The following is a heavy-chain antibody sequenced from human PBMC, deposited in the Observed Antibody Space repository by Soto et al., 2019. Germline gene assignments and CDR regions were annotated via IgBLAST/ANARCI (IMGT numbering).Heavy chain of an antibody. Sequence: QVQLVESGGGVVQPGRSLRLSCAASGFTFSSYGMHWVRQAPGKGLEWVAVISYDGSNKYYADSVKGRSTISRDNSKNTLYLQMNSLRAEDTAVYYCAKQMLRGYSYGPKFDYWGQGTLVTVSS. CDR1: GFTFSSYG. CDR2: ISYDGSNK. D-gene: IGHD5-18*01. V-gene: IGHV3-30*18. CDR3: AKQMLRGYSYGPKFDY. J-gene: IGHJ4*02.